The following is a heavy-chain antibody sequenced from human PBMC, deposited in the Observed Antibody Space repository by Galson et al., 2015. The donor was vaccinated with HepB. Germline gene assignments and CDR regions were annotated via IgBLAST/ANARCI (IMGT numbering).Heavy chain of an antibody. V-gene: IGHV3-23*01. CDR2: ISGGSSTT. CDR3: AAHLWSFPPPFGN. CDR1: GLTFSSYA. Sequence: SLRLSCAASGLTFSSYAMSWVRQAPGKGLEWVSVISGGSSTTYYADSVKGRFTISRDNSNNTLYLQMNSLRAEDAAVYYCAAHLWSFPPPFGNWGQGTLVTVSS. J-gene: IGHJ4*02. D-gene: IGHD3-3*02.